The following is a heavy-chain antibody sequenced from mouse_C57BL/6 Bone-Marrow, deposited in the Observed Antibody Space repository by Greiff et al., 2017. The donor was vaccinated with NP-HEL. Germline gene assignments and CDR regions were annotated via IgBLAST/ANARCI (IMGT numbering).Heavy chain of an antibody. CDR3: ARGSYYSNYGGFAY. CDR1: GYTFTSYG. V-gene: IGHV1-81*01. Sequence: QVHVKQSGAELARPGASVKLSCKASGYTFTSYGISWVKQRTGQGLEWIGEIYPRSGNTYYNEKFKGKATLTADKSSSTAYMELRSLTSEDSAVYFCARGSYYSNYGGFAYWGQGTLVTVSA. D-gene: IGHD2-5*01. J-gene: IGHJ3*01. CDR2: IYPRSGNT.